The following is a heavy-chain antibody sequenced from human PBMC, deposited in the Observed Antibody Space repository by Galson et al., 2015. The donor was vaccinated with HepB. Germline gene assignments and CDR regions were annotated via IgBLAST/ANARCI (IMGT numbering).Heavy chain of an antibody. CDR1: GFTVSSNY. Sequence: SLRLSCAASGFTVSSNYMSWVRQAPGKGLEWVSVIYSGGSTYYADSVKGRFTISRDNSKNTLYLQMNSLRAEDTAVYYCARGQYSGSYRPLDYWGQGTLVTVSS. D-gene: IGHD1-26*01. CDR2: IYSGGST. J-gene: IGHJ4*02. V-gene: IGHV3-66*02. CDR3: ARGQYSGSYRPLDY.